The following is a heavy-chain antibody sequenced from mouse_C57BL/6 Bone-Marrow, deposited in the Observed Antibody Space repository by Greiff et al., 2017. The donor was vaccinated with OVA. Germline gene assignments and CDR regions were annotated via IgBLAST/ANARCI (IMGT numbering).Heavy chain of an antibody. CDR1: GYTFTSYG. CDR3: ARGMTLLGGFAY. V-gene: IGHV1-81*01. CDR2: IYPRSGNT. Sequence: QVQLKQSGAELARPGASVKLSCKASGYTFTSYGISWVKQRTGQGLEWIGEIYPRSGNTYYNEKFKGKATLTADKSSSTAYMELRSLTSEDSAVYFCARGMTLLGGFAYWGQGTLVTVSA. J-gene: IGHJ3*01. D-gene: IGHD4-1*01.